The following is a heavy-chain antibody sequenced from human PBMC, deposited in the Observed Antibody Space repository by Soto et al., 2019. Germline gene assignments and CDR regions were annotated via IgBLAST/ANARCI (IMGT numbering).Heavy chain of an antibody. D-gene: IGHD3-10*01. CDR1: GYTFTSYA. V-gene: IGHV1-18*01. J-gene: IGHJ4*02. CDR3: ARDVNSGTFDY. Sequence: QVQLVQSGAEVKKPGASVKVSCKASGYTFTSYAISWVRQAPGQGLEWMGWISAHNGNTKYAQKLQGRVTMTTDTSTSPAYMDPRSLRSDDTAVYYCARDVNSGTFDYWGQGTLVTVSS. CDR2: ISAHNGNT.